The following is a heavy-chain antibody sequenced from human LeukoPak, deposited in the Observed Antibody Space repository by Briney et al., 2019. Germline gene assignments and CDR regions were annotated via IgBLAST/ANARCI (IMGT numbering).Heavy chain of an antibody. D-gene: IGHD2-2*01. CDR1: GFTFSSYA. J-gene: IGHJ4*02. CDR2: ISGSGGST. V-gene: IGHV3-23*01. Sequence: GGSLRLSCAASGFTFSSYAMSWVRQAPGKGLEWVSAISGSGGSTYYADSVKGRFTISRDNSKNTLYLQMNSLRPEDTAVYFCWVPATAGEADYWGQGALVTVSS. CDR3: WVPATAGEADY.